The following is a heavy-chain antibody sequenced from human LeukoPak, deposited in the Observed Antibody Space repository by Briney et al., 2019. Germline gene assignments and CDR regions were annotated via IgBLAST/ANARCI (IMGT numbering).Heavy chain of an antibody. CDR1: GSSINSVYS. D-gene: IGHD3-22*01. Sequence: SETLSLTCTVFGSSINSVYSWGRIRQPPGKGLGWIGSIYHNGNTYYNSSLKSRVTISVHTSENQFSLKLSSVTAADTAVYYCASYKTYYDSSGHPLDYWGQGTLVTVSS. V-gene: IGHV4-38-2*02. J-gene: IGHJ4*02. CDR2: IYHNGNT. CDR3: ASYKTYYDSSGHPLDY.